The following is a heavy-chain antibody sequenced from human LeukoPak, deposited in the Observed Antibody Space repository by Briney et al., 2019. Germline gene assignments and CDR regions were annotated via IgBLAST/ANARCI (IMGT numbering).Heavy chain of an antibody. CDR2: IFYRGST. V-gene: IGHV4-59*01. J-gene: IGHJ2*01. CDR3: ARADGDYGVWSNWYFDL. CDR1: GGSINNYY. Sequence: SETLSLTCTVSGGSINNYYWSGIRQPPGKRLEWIGYIFYRGSTNYNPSLKSRVTISVDTSKNQFSLQLRSVPAADPAVYYCARADGDYGVWSNWYFDLWGRGTLVTVSS. D-gene: IGHD4-17*01.